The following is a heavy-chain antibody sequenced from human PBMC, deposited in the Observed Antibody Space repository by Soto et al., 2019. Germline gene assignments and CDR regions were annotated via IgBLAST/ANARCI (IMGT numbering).Heavy chain of an antibody. Sequence: HVQLHQSGPRLVKPSQTLSLECSVIGGSVNTGDNYWSWVRQSPGRGLEWIGYIYHTGNTFYKPALENRVNMSVDASKNQFSLTLTSVTAADTAVYFCAREPLDGMDVWGQGTNVTVSS. J-gene: IGHJ6*02. V-gene: IGHV4-30-4*01. CDR2: IYHTGNT. CDR3: AREPLDGMDV. CDR1: GGSVNTGDNY.